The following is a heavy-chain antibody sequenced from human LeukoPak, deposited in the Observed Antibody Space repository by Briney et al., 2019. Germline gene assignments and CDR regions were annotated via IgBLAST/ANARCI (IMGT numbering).Heavy chain of an antibody. Sequence: RGSLRLSCAASGFSFSDYALHWVRQAPGKGLEWVSVISDVGGNKYHADSVKGRFTISRDNSKNTLYLQMNSLRHEDTAVYYCARDHVTGYSGSFEDYWGQGTLVTASS. J-gene: IGHJ4*02. CDR3: ARDHVTGYSGSFEDY. D-gene: IGHD1-26*01. CDR1: GFSFSDYA. CDR2: ISDVGGNK. V-gene: IGHV3-30-3*01.